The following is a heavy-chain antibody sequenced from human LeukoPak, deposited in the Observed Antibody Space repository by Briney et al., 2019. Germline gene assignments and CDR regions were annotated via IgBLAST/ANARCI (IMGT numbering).Heavy chain of an antibody. CDR1: GFTFSSYD. V-gene: IGHV3-13*04. J-gene: IGHJ3*02. D-gene: IGHD3-10*01. CDR2: IGTAGDT. CDR3: ARGRGWGTFDI. Sequence: GGSLRLSCATSGFTFSSYDMHWVRQGTGKGLEWVSAIGTAGDTYYPGSVKGRFITSRENAKNSLYLQMNSLRVGDTAVYYCARGRGWGTFDIWGQGTMVTVSS.